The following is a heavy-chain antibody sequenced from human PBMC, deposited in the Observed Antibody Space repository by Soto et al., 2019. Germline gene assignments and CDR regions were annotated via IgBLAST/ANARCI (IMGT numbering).Heavy chain of an antibody. D-gene: IGHD3-9*01. Sequence: QVQLQQWGAGLLKPSETLSLTCAVYDGSFSGYYWSWIRQPPGKGLEWIGEINHSGSTNYNPSLKSRVTISVDTSKNQFSLKLSSVTAADTAVYYCARRGTADYDILTGYYRGAGWFDPWGQGTLVTVSS. CDR2: INHSGST. V-gene: IGHV4-34*01. CDR3: ARRGTADYDILTGYYRGAGWFDP. CDR1: DGSFSGYY. J-gene: IGHJ5*02.